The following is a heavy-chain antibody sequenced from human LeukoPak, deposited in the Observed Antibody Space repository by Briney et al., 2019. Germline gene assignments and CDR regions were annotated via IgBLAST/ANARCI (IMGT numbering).Heavy chain of an antibody. CDR2: INVGNGNT. J-gene: IGHJ4*02. CDR3: ARQFHSGYDN. CDR1: GYTFTDYA. Sequence: ASVKVSCKASGYTFTDYAMHWVRQAPGQRVEWMGWINVGNGNTKYSQKFQGRVTITRDTSASAAYMELSSLRSEDTAVYYCARQFHSGYDNWGQGTLVTVSS. V-gene: IGHV1-3*01. D-gene: IGHD5-12*01.